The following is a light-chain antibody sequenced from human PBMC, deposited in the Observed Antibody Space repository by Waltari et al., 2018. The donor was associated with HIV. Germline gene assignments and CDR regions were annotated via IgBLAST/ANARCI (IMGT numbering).Light chain of an antibody. CDR2: SAT. Sequence: DIQLTQSPSPLSASVGDRVTITCRASELIGDYVNWYQQKPWKPPKLLIYSATSLQPGVPPRFSGSGSGTDFALTISSLQPEDFAIYYCEQIYTFPLFTFGPGTKVDLK. CDR3: EQIYTFPLFT. CDR1: ELIGDY. V-gene: IGKV1-39*01. J-gene: IGKJ3*01.